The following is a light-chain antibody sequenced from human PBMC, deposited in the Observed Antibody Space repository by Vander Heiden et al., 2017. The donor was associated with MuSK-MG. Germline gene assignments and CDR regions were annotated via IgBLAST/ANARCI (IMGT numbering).Light chain of an antibody. V-gene: IGKV3-11*01. J-gene: IGKJ2*01. Sequence: EIVLTQSPATLSLSPGERATLSCRASQSVSIFLAWYQQRPGQAPRLLIYDASNRDTGIPARFSGSWHGKYFTLTISSRETEDFAVYYCQHPGSWPLYTLGQGTKME. CDR3: QHPGSWPLYT. CDR2: DAS. CDR1: QSVSIF.